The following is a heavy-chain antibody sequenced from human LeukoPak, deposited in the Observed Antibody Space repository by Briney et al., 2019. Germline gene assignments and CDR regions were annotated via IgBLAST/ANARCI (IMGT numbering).Heavy chain of an antibody. CDR1: GYTFTGYY. V-gene: IGHV1-24*01. Sequence: ASVKASCKASGYTFTGYYMHWVRQAPGKGLEWMGGFDPEDGETIYAQKFQGRVTMTEDTSTDTAYMELSSLRSEDTAVYYCATGGASGYDFDYWGQGTLVTVSS. D-gene: IGHD5-12*01. CDR3: ATGGASGYDFDY. CDR2: FDPEDGET. J-gene: IGHJ4*02.